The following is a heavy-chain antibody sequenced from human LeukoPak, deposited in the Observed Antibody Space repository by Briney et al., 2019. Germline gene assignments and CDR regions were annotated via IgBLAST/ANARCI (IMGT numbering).Heavy chain of an antibody. J-gene: IGHJ4*02. Sequence: GASVKVSXKASGGTFSSYTISWVRQAPGQGLEWMGRIIPILGIANYAQKFQGRVTITADKSTSTAYMELSSLRSEDTAVYYCARSRSAVAGFDYWGQGTLVTVSS. CDR3: ARSRSAVAGFDY. D-gene: IGHD6-19*01. V-gene: IGHV1-69*02. CDR2: IIPILGIA. CDR1: GGTFSSYT.